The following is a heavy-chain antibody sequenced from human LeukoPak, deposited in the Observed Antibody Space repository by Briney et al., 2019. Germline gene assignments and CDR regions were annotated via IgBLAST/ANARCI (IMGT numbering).Heavy chain of an antibody. J-gene: IGHJ4*02. Sequence: PSETLSLTCAVSGGSISSSNWWSWVRQPPGKGLGWIGEIYHSGSTNYNPSLKSRVTISVDKSKNQFSLKLSSVTAADTAVYYCARISYSSGWQIDYWGQGTLVTVSS. V-gene: IGHV4-4*02. CDR1: GGSISSSNW. CDR3: ARISYSSGWQIDY. CDR2: IYHSGST. D-gene: IGHD6-19*01.